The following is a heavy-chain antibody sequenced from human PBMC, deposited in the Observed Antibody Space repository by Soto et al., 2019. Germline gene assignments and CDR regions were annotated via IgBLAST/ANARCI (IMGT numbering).Heavy chain of an antibody. CDR2: IIPIFGTA. V-gene: IGHV1-69*13. J-gene: IGHJ6*02. CDR1: GGTFSSYA. D-gene: IGHD3-9*01. CDR3: ARDGIINIWPYYYGMDV. Sequence: ASVKVSCKASGGTFSSYAISWVRQAPGQGLEWMGGIIPIFGTANYAQKFQGRVTITADESTSTAYMELSSLRSEDTAVYYCARDGIINIWPYYYGMDVWGQGTTVTVSS.